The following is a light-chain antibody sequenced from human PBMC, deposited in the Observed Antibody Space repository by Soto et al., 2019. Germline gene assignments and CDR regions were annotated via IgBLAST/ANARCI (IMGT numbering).Light chain of an antibody. Sequence: DTELTQSPATLSVSPGERATLSCRASLNVGTNLAWYQQRAGQAPRLLIYGASTRAFGVAARFSGGGSGTECTRTISSLQSEDFAVYHCQQYNNGPPWTFGQGTKVE. J-gene: IGKJ1*01. CDR1: LNVGTN. CDR2: GAS. CDR3: QQYNNGPPWT. V-gene: IGKV3-15*01.